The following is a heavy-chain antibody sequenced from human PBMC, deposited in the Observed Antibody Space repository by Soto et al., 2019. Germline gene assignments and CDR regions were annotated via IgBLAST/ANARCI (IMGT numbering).Heavy chain of an antibody. CDR3: ARGSTWQGRDWFDP. Sequence: QLLLQESGPGLVKPSETLYLTCTVSGDSVSNRGYYWGWIRQSPGKRREWIGSVYFSGSKYYNPALSSRVAFSVHTSKTLISLKLRSVTAADTAVYYCARGSTWQGRDWFDPGGQGTLVTVSS. CDR1: GDSVSNRGYY. CDR2: VYFSGSK. V-gene: IGHV4-39*01. D-gene: IGHD6-13*01. J-gene: IGHJ5*02.